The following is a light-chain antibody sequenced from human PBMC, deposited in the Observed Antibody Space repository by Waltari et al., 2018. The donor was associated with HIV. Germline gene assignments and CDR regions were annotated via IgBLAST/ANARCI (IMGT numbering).Light chain of an antibody. CDR2: KAS. Sequence: DIQMTQSPSTLSASVGDRVTITCRASQNRGYWLAWYQHKPGKAPNLLIYKASNLESGFPSRFSGSGSGTEFTLTISSLQPDDFATYFCQQYSSYSWTFGQGTKVEIK. V-gene: IGKV1-5*03. CDR1: QNRGYW. CDR3: QQYSSYSWT. J-gene: IGKJ1*01.